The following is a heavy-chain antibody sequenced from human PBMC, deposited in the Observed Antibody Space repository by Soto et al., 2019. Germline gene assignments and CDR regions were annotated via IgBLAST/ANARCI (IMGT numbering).Heavy chain of an antibody. CDR1: GGSISSGGYY. J-gene: IGHJ1*01. CDR2: IYYSGST. CDR3: ARAERTYYDFWSGNPGYLQR. Sequence: PSETLSLTCTVSGGSISSGGYYWSWIRQHPGKGLEWIGYIYYSGSTYYNPSLKSRVTISVDTSKNQFSLKLSSVTAADTAVYYCARAERTYYDFWSGNPGYLQRWGQGTLATVSS. D-gene: IGHD3-3*01. V-gene: IGHV4-31*03.